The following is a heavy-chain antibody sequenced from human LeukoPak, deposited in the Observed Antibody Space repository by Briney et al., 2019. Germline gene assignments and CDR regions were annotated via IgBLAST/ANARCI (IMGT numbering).Heavy chain of an antibody. CDR1: GYTFTGYY. V-gene: IGHV1-2*02. J-gene: IGHJ4*02. Sequence: ASVKVSCKASGYTFTGYYMHWVRQAPGQGLEWMGWINPNSGGTNYAQKFQGRVTMTRDTSISTAYMELSRLRSDDTAVYYCARGDRITIFGVVIGYFDYWGQGTLVTVSS. CDR3: ARGDRITIFGVVIGYFDY. CDR2: INPNSGGT. D-gene: IGHD3-3*01.